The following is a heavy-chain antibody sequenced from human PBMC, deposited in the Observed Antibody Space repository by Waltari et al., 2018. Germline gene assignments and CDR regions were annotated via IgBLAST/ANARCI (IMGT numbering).Heavy chain of an antibody. CDR3: ARGDLHYGSSGFFY. V-gene: IGHV4-34*01. CDR2: IHHRGTT. CDR1: GGSFNDYY. D-gene: IGHD3-22*01. J-gene: IGHJ4*02. Sequence: QVHLHQWGAGLLKPSETLSLTCGVSGGSFNDYYWTWIRQPPGKGLEWIGEIHHRGTTDYSPSLISRLTMSVDTSKKQISLKMSSVTAADTAVYYCARGDLHYGSSGFFYWGQGALVTVFS.